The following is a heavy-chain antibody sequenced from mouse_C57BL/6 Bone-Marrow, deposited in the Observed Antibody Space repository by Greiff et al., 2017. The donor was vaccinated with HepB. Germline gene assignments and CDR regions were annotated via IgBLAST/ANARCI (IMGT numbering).Heavy chain of an antibody. D-gene: IGHD3-2*02. CDR1: GYTFTDYE. CDR3: TQTAQATGAMDY. J-gene: IGHJ4*01. Sequence: VQRVESGAELVRPGASVTLSCKASGYTFTDYEMHWVKQTPVHGLEWIGAIDPETGGTAYNQKFKGKAILTADKSSSTAYMELRSLTSEDSAVYYCTQTAQATGAMDYWGQGTSVTVSS. V-gene: IGHV1-15*01. CDR2: IDPETGGT.